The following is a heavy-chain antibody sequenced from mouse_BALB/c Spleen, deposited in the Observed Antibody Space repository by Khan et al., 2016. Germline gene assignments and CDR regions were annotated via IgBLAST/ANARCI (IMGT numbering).Heavy chain of an antibody. CDR3: ARHGNFGSSGFPY. Sequence: EVELVESGGGLVQPGGSLKFSCATSGFTFSDSYMYWVRQTPEKRLEWVAYISTGGARTYYPDTVKGRVTISRDNAKNTLYLQMSRLTSEDTAMYYCARHGNFGSSGFPYWGQGTLVTVSA. V-gene: IGHV5-12*02. J-gene: IGHJ3*01. CDR1: GFTFSDSY. D-gene: IGHD1-1*01. CDR2: ISTGGART.